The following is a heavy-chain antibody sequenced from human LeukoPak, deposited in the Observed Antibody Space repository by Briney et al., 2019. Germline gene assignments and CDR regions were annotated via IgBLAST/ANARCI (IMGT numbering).Heavy chain of an antibody. Sequence: PGGSLRLSCAASGFTFGSYSMNWVRQAPGKGLEWVSSISSSSSYIYYADSVKGRFTISRDNAKNSLYLQMNSLRAEGTAVYYCARDPSSTYYYDSSGYPFDYWGQGTLVTVSS. CDR2: ISSSSSYI. V-gene: IGHV3-21*01. CDR1: GFTFGSYS. J-gene: IGHJ4*02. D-gene: IGHD3-22*01. CDR3: ARDPSSTYYYDSSGYPFDY.